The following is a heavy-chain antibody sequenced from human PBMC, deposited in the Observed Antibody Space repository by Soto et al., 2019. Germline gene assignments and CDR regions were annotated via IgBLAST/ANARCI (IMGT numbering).Heavy chain of an antibody. CDR3: ARPGRIAALQHAFDI. CDR1: GYSFTSYW. D-gene: IGHD6-6*01. V-gene: IGHV5-51*01. Sequence: GESLKISCKGSGYSFTSYWIGWVRQMPGKGLEWMGIIYPGDSDTRYSPSFQGQVTISADKSISTAYLQWSSLKASDTAMYYCARPGRIAALQHAFDIWVQGTMVTVSS. J-gene: IGHJ3*02. CDR2: IYPGDSDT.